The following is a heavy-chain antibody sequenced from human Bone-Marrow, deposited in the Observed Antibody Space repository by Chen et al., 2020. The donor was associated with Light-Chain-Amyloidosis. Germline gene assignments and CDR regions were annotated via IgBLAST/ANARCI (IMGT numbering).Heavy chain of an antibody. CDR3: ARGLHCSNTNCYLEFYYNAMDV. J-gene: IGHJ6*02. V-gene: IGHV1-2*02. D-gene: IGHD2-2*01. CDR1: GYTFTGYP. Sequence: QVQLVQSGAEVKKPGASVKVSCAASGYTFTGYPMHWVRQAPGQGLEWMGWINPNSGRPIDDKKFQGRVTMTREPSISTGHRERSRLRSDDTAVYYCARGLHCSNTNCYLEFYYNAMDVWGQGTTVTVSS. CDR2: INPNSGRP.